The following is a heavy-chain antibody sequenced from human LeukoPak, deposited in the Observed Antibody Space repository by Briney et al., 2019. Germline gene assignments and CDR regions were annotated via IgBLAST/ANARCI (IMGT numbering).Heavy chain of an antibody. D-gene: IGHD2-2*01. Sequence: SETLSLTCAVYGGSFSGYYWSWIRQPPEKGLEWIGEINHSGSTNYNPSLKSRVTISVDTSKNQFSLKLSSVTAADTAVYYCARRRRSTTPRAFDIWGQGTMVTVSS. CDR1: GGSFSGYY. CDR2: INHSGST. V-gene: IGHV4-34*01. CDR3: ARRRRSTTPRAFDI. J-gene: IGHJ3*02.